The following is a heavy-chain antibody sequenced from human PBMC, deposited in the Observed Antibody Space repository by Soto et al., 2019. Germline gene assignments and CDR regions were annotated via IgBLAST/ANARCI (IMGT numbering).Heavy chain of an antibody. CDR1: GYSFTSYW. Sequence: GESLKISCQGSGYSFTSYWIGWVRQMPGKGLEWMGIIYPGDSDTRYSPSFQGQVTISADKSISTAYLQWSSLKASDTAMYYCARAIAVADPYYYYGMDVWGQGTTVTVSS. CDR3: ARAIAVADPYYYYGMDV. J-gene: IGHJ6*02. D-gene: IGHD6-19*01. V-gene: IGHV5-51*01. CDR2: IYPGDSDT.